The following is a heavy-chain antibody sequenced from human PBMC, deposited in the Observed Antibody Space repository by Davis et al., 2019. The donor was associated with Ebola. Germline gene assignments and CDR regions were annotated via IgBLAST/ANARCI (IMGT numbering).Heavy chain of an antibody. V-gene: IGHV3-21*01. J-gene: IGHJ4*02. CDR1: GFTVSSNH. CDR2: IGANSNYI. Sequence: GESLKISCPASGFTVSSNHMSWVRQAPGKGLEWVSSIGANSNYIYYTDSVKGRFSISRDNAKNSLYLQMDSLRAEDTAVYYCTSTDFDYWGQGARVTVSS. CDR3: TSTDFDY.